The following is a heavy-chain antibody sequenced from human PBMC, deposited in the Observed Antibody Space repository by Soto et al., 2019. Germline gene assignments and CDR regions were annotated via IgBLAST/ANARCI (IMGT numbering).Heavy chain of an antibody. J-gene: IGHJ5*02. CDR3: ARRHITMLVGNWFEP. Sequence: SETLSLTCIVSGGPISSSSYHWGWIRQPPGKGLEWIGTIYYSGSTYYNPSLKSRVTISVDTSRNQFSLRLSSVTAADTAVYYCARRHITMLVGNWFEPWGQGTLVTVSS. CDR2: IYYSGST. CDR1: GGPISSSSYH. D-gene: IGHD3-22*01. V-gene: IGHV4-39*01.